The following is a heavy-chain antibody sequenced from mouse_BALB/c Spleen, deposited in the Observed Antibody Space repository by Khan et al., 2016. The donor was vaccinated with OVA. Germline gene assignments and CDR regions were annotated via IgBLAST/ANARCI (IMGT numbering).Heavy chain of an antibody. Sequence: VQLQQSGPELVKPGASVKISCKASGYSFTDYTMNWVKQSHGKNLEWIGLINPYNVGTNYNQKFKGKATLTVDKSSSTAHMELPSLTSEDSAVYYCSRGGYGGLASWGQGTLVTVSA. CDR2: INPYNVGT. J-gene: IGHJ3*01. D-gene: IGHD1-1*01. CDR1: GYSFTDYT. CDR3: SRGGYGGLAS. V-gene: IGHV1-18*01.